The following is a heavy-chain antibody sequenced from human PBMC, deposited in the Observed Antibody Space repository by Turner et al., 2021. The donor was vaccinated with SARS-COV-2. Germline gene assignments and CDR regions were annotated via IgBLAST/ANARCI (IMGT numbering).Heavy chain of an antibody. CDR2: FDPEDGET. CDR3: ATTLVTLIGDWYFDL. V-gene: IGHV1-24*01. J-gene: IGHJ2*01. D-gene: IGHD3-22*01. CDR1: GYTLTELS. Sequence: QVQLVQSGVEVKKPGASVEVSCKVSGYTLTELSMHCVRQAPGKGLEWMGGFDPEDGETIYAQKFQGRVTMTEDTSTDTAYMELSSLRSEDTAVYYCATTLVTLIGDWYFDLWGRGTLVTVSS.